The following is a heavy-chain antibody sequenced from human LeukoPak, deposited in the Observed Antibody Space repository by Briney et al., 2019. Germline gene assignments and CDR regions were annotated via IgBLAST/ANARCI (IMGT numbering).Heavy chain of an antibody. CDR2: IIPIFGTA. Sequence: ASVKVSCKASGGTFSSYAISWVRQAPGQGLEWMGGIIPIFGTANYAQKFQGRVTITADESTSTAYMELSSLRSEDTAVYYCASRICSGGSCGPFQHWGQGTLVTVSS. CDR1: GGTFSSYA. J-gene: IGHJ1*01. V-gene: IGHV1-69*13. D-gene: IGHD2-15*01. CDR3: ASRICSGGSCGPFQH.